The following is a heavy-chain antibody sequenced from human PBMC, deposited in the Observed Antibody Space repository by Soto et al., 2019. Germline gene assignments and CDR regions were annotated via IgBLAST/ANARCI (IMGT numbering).Heavy chain of an antibody. CDR1: GFTFSTYS. J-gene: IGHJ4*02. CDR2: ISGSGNYT. D-gene: IGHD4-4*01. CDR3: AREGINNYNEYYFDS. Sequence: EMHLVESGGGLVKPGGSLRLSCAASGFTFSTYSMNWVRQAPGTGLEWVSSISGSGNYTHYADFLRGRFTISRDNAKTSLYLQMNSLRAEDTAVYYCAREGINNYNEYYFDSWGQGTVVTVSS. V-gene: IGHV3-21*01.